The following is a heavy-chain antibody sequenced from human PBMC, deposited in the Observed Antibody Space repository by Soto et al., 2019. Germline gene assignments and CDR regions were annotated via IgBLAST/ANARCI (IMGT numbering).Heavy chain of an antibody. D-gene: IGHD2-2*01. Sequence: PSEILSLTCTVSGGSISSGGYYWSWIRQHPGKGLEWIGYIYYSGSTYYNPSLKSRVTISVDTSKNQFSLKLSSVTAADTAVYYCARDLGYCISTSCYAGWFDPWGQGTLVTVSS. CDR3: ARDLGYCISTSCYAGWFDP. CDR2: IYYSGST. CDR1: GGSISSGGYY. V-gene: IGHV4-31*03. J-gene: IGHJ5*02.